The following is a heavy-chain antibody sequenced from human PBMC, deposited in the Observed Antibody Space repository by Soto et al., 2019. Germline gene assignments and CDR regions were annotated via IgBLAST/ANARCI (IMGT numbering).Heavy chain of an antibody. J-gene: IGHJ4*02. CDR3: ASSYGTSWYGDY. CDR1: GGSFNNYA. V-gene: IGHV1-69*13. Sequence: SVKVSCKASGGSFNNYAVTCVRQAPGQGLEWMGGIIPSSRTPNYAQRFQGRVTITADESTSTVSMEVSSLKSEDTALYYCASSYGTSWYGDYWGQGTLVTVSS. CDR2: IIPSSRTP. D-gene: IGHD6-13*01.